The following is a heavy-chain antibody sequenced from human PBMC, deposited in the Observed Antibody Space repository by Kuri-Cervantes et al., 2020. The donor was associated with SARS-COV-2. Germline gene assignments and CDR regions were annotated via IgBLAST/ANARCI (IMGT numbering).Heavy chain of an antibody. CDR3: ARDREWELLHAGAFDI. CDR2: ISYDGRNK. CDR1: GFTFSSYA. D-gene: IGHD1-26*01. V-gene: IGHV3-30*04. J-gene: IGHJ3*02. Sequence: GESLKIPLAASGFTFSSYAMHWVRQAPGKGLEWVAVISYDGRNKYYADSVKGRFTISRDNSKNTLYLQMNSLRAEDTAVYYCARDREWELLHAGAFDIWGQGTMVTVSS.